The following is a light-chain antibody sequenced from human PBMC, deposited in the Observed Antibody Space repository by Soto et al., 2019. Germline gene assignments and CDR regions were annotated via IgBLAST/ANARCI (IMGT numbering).Light chain of an antibody. J-gene: IGLJ2*01. Sequence: QSALTQPASVSGSPGQSITISCTGTSSDDGGYNYVSWYQQHPGKAPKLMIYEVSNRPSGVSNRFSGSKSGNTASLTISGLQAEDEADYYCSSYTSSSTSFGGGTKLTVL. CDR1: SSDDGGYNY. V-gene: IGLV2-14*01. CDR3: SSYTSSSTS. CDR2: EVS.